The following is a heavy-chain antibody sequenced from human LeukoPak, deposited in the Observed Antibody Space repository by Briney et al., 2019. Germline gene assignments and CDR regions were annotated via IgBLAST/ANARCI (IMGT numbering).Heavy chain of an antibody. V-gene: IGHV3-30-3*01. CDR3: VRDLRSGDDYVWGRRFDP. CDR2: ISYDGSNK. CDR1: GFTFSSYA. Sequence: GGSLRLSCAASGFTFSSYAMHWVRQAPGKGLEWVAVISYDGSNKYYADSVKGRFTISRDNSKNTLYLQMNSLRAEDTAVYYCVRDLRSGDDYVWGRRFDPWGQGTLVTVSS. J-gene: IGHJ5*02. D-gene: IGHD3-16*01.